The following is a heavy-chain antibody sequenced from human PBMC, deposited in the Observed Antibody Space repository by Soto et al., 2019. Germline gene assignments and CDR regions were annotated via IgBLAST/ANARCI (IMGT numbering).Heavy chain of an antibody. V-gene: IGHV1-18*01. Sequence: QVQLVQSGPEVKKPGASVKVSCKASGYTFARHGFSWVRQAPGQGLEWMGWISGFNGNTDYAQKFQGRVTLTTDTSTSTAYMELRSLRSDDTAVYYCARVDPPGVAMARDYWGQGTLVTVSS. CDR1: GYTFARHG. CDR2: ISGFNGNT. D-gene: IGHD6-19*01. J-gene: IGHJ4*02. CDR3: ARVDPPGVAMARDY.